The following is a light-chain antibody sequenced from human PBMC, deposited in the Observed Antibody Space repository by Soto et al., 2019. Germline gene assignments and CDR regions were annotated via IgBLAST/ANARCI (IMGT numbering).Light chain of an antibody. CDR3: VPYMGSVVV. CDR2: STN. CDR1: SGSVSTSYY. Sequence: QTVVTQEPSFSVSPGGTVTLTCGLSSGSVSTSYYPSWYQQTPGQAPRTLIYSTNTRSSGVPDRFSGSILGNKAALTITGAQADDESDYYCVPYMGSVVVFGGGTKLTVL. J-gene: IGLJ2*01. V-gene: IGLV8-61*01.